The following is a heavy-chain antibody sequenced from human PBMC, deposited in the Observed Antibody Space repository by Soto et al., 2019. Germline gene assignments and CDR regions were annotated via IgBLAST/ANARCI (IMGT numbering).Heavy chain of an antibody. D-gene: IGHD3-22*01. CDR1: GGSVSSGSYY. J-gene: IGHJ4*02. CDR3: ARARVDYYDSSGKGFDY. V-gene: IGHV4-61*01. CDR2: IYYSGST. Sequence: SETLSLTCTVSGGSVSSGSYYWSWIRQPPGKGLEWIGYIYYSGSTNYNPSLKSRVTISVDTSKNQFSLKLSSVTAADTAVYYCARARVDYYDSSGKGFDYWGQGTLVT.